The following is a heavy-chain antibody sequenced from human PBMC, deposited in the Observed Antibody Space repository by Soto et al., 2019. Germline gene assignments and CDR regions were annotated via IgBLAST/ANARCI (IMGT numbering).Heavy chain of an antibody. V-gene: IGHV3-21*01. CDR1: GFTFSSYS. Sequence: EVQLVESGGGLVKPGGSLRLSCAASGFTFSSYSMNWVRQAPGKGLEWVSSISSSSSYIYYADAVKGRFTISRDNAKNSLYLQMNNLRAEDTAVYYCARSPYSGYENWFDPWGQGTLVTVSS. J-gene: IGHJ5*02. D-gene: IGHD5-12*01. CDR3: ARSPYSGYENWFDP. CDR2: ISSSSSYI.